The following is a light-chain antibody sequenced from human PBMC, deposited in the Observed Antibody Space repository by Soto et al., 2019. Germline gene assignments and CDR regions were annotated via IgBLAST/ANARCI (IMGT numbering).Light chain of an antibody. Sequence: QAVVTQEPSLTVSPGGTVTLTCESSTGAVTSGHFPYWFQQKPGQAPRTLIYDTNNKHSWTPARFSGSLLGGKAALSLSGAQPEDEAEYYCLLVYRGARVFGGGTQLTVL. CDR3: LLVYRGARV. V-gene: IGLV7-46*01. CDR2: DTN. CDR1: TGAVTSGHF. J-gene: IGLJ2*01.